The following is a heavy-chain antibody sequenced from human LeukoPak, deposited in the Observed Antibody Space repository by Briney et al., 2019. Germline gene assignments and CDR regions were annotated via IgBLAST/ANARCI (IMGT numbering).Heavy chain of an antibody. Sequence: GGTLRLSCEASGFTFSRYGMSWVRQAPGKGLEWVANIQQDGSEQYYVDSVKGRFTISRDNAKNSLYLQMNSLRAGDTAVYYCVTGPFDYWGQGTLVTVSS. CDR2: IQQDGSEQ. CDR3: VTGPFDY. D-gene: IGHD3-10*01. J-gene: IGHJ4*02. V-gene: IGHV3-7*01. CDR1: GFTFSRYG.